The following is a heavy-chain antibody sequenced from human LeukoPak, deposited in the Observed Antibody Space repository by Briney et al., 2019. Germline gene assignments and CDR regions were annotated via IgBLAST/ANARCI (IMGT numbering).Heavy chain of an antibody. CDR1: GDIFKTYW. CDR2: IRQDGAEE. D-gene: IGHD3-9*01. Sequence: GGSLRLSCEASGDIFKTYWMNWVRQTPGKGLEWVTNIRQDGAEENYVDSVRGRLTISRDNAKNSVYLQMNSLRAEDTAVYYCAGATGWLIKYGGPGALSPSPQ. J-gene: IGHJ4*02. CDR3: AGATGWLIKY. V-gene: IGHV3-7*01.